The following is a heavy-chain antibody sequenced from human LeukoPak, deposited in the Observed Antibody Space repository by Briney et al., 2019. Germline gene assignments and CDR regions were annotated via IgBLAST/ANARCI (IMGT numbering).Heavy chain of an antibody. J-gene: IGHJ4*02. D-gene: IGHD4/OR15-4a*01. CDR3: ATDPGDYGY. V-gene: IGHV1-69-2*01. Sequence: ASVKVSCKASGYTFTDYYMHWVQQAPGKRLEWMGRVDPEDGETIYAEKFQGRVTITADTSTDTAYMELSSLRSEDTAVYYCATDPGDYGYWGQGTLVTVSS. CDR1: GYTFTDYY. CDR2: VDPEDGET.